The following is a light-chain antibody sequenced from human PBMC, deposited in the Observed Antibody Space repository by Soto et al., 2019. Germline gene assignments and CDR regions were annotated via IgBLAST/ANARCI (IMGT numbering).Light chain of an antibody. CDR3: QQYNSF. V-gene: IGKV1-5*03. CDR2: EVS. Sequence: DIQMTQSPSSLFVSVGDTVTITCRASQSINKWLAWYQQKPGKAPKLLIYEVSTLESGVPSRFSGSGSGTEFTLTISSLLPDDIATYYCQQYNSFFGQGTKLEIK. CDR1: QSINKW. J-gene: IGKJ2*01.